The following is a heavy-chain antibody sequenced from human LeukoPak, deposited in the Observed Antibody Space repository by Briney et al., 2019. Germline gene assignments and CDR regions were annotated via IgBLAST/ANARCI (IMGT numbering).Heavy chain of an antibody. CDR2: IYYSGST. V-gene: IGHV4-59*01. Sequence: SETLSLTCAVYGGSFSGDYWSWIRQAPGKGLEWIGYIYYSGSTNYNPSLKSRVTISVDTSKNQFSLKLSSVTAADTAVYYCARGPDYYDSSGYLSGFYYYYYMDVWGKGTTVTVSS. J-gene: IGHJ6*03. D-gene: IGHD3-22*01. CDR1: GGSFSGDY. CDR3: ARGPDYYDSSGYLSGFYYYYYMDV.